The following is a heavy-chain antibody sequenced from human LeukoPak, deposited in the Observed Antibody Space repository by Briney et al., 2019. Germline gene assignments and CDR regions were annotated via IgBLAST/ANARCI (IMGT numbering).Heavy chain of an antibody. V-gene: IGHV3-23*01. Sequence: PGGSLRLSCEASGFTFRSYGMSWVRQGPGKGLEWVSGISGRGGETDYADFVKGRFTISRDNSKNTLFLQMNSLRAEDTAVYYCAKDRVTVPLDYWGQGTLVTVSS. CDR3: AKDRVTVPLDY. CDR1: GFTFRSYG. D-gene: IGHD2-2*01. CDR2: ISGRGGET. J-gene: IGHJ4*02.